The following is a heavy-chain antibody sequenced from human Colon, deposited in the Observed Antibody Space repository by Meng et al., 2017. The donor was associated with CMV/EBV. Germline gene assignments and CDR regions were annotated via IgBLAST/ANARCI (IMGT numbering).Heavy chain of an antibody. V-gene: IGHV1-8*03. J-gene: IGHJ5*02. CDR3: ARGRRVAASGILRYSWFDP. Sequence: IDWVRQAPGQGLEWMGYMNPRSGYTGYAAKFQGRVTITKNNSMNLVYMELSSLRPEDTAVYYCARGRRVAASGILRYSWFDPWGQGTLVNVSS. D-gene: IGHD6-13*01. CDR2: MNPRSGYT.